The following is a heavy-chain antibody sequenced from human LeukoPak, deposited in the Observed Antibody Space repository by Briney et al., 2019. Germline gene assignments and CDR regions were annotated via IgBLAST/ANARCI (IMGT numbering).Heavy chain of an antibody. CDR2: ISAYNGNT. Sequence: GASVKVSCKASGYTFTSYGISWVRQAPGQGLEWMGWISAYNGNTNYAQKLQGRVTMTTDTSTSTAYMELRSLRSDDTAVYYCARSSYYDILIGYAFDIWGQGTMVTVSS. CDR3: ARSSYYDILIGYAFDI. D-gene: IGHD3-9*01. CDR1: GYTFTSYG. J-gene: IGHJ3*02. V-gene: IGHV1-18*01.